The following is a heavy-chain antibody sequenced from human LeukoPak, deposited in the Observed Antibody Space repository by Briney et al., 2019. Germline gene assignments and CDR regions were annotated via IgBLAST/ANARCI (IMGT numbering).Heavy chain of an antibody. CDR3: ARGRITIFRVVTPGMDV. J-gene: IGHJ6*02. CDR1: GGSFSGYY. V-gene: IGHV4-34*01. CDR2: INHSGST. Sequence: SETLSLTCAVYGGSFSGYYWSWIRQPPGKGLEWIGEINHSGSTNYNPSLKSRVTISVDTSKNQFSLKLSSVTAADTAVYYCARGRITIFRVVTPGMDVWGQGTTVTVSS. D-gene: IGHD3-3*01.